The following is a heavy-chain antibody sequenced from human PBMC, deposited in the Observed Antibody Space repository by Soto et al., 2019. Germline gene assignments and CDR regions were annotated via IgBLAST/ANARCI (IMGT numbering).Heavy chain of an antibody. Sequence: QVQLVQSGAEVKKPGSSVKVSCKASGGTFSSYAISWVRQAPGQGLEWMGGIIPIFGTANYAQKFQGRVTITADESTSTAYMERSSLRSEDTAVYYCARGSGNGDYELLDYWGQGTLVTVSS. D-gene: IGHD4-17*01. CDR2: IIPIFGTA. CDR1: GGTFSSYA. V-gene: IGHV1-69*01. CDR3: ARGSGNGDYELLDY. J-gene: IGHJ4*02.